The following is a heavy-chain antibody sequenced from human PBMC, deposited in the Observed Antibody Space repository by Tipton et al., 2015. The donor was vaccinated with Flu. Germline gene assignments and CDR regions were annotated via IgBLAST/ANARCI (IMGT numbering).Heavy chain of an antibody. D-gene: IGHD3-22*01. CDR1: GGSIGSGYY. CDR3: ARDEATSYYNTRTYSSAFDI. CDR2: IHQTGST. V-gene: IGHV4-38-2*02. Sequence: TLSLTCSVSGGSIGSGYYWGWIRQPPGKGLEWIGNIHQTGSTYYNPSLKSRVTMSVAGPKNQFSLKLSSVTAADTAVYYCARDEATSYYNTRTYSSAFDIWGQGTMVTVSS. J-gene: IGHJ3*02.